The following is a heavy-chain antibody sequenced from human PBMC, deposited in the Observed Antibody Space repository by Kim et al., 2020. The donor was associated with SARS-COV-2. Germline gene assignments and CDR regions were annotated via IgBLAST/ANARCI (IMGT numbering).Heavy chain of an antibody. V-gene: IGHV3-23*01. J-gene: IGHJ4*02. CDR3: AKDKAVAGTYYFDY. Sequence: ADAWKGRFTMSRDNSKNTLYLQMNSLRAEDTAVYYCAKDKAVAGTYYFDYWGQGTLVTVSS. D-gene: IGHD6-19*01.